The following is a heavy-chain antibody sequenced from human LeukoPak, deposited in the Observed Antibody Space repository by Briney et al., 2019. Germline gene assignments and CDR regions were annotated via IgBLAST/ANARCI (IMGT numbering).Heavy chain of an antibody. V-gene: IGHV1-2*02. D-gene: IGHD5-12*01. CDR1: GYTFTGYY. J-gene: IGHJ4*02. Sequence: ASVKASCKASGYTFTGYYMHWVRQAPGQGLEWMGWINPNSGGTNYAQKFQGRVTMTRDTSISTAYMELSRLRSDDTAVYYCAREYKGGYEEFDYWGQGTLVTVSS. CDR3: AREYKGGYEEFDY. CDR2: INPNSGGT.